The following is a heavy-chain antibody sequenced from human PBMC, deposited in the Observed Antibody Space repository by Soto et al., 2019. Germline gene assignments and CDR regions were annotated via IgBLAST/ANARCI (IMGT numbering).Heavy chain of an antibody. D-gene: IGHD3-3*01. V-gene: IGHV1-18*04. Sequence: GASVKVSCKASGSTFTSYGISWVRQAPGQGLEWMGWISAYNGNTNYAQKLQGRVTMTTDTSTSTAYMELRSLRSDDTAVYYCARVPLPHYDFWSGTSTYYFDYWGQGTLVTVSS. CDR2: ISAYNGNT. CDR3: ARVPLPHYDFWSGTSTYYFDY. CDR1: GSTFTSYG. J-gene: IGHJ4*02.